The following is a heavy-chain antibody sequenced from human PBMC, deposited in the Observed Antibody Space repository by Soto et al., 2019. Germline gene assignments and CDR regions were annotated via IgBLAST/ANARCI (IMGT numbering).Heavy chain of an antibody. Sequence: ASETLSLTCTVSGGSISSYYWSWIRQPPGKGLEWIGYMYNTGSTIYNPSLKSRVTISVDTSKNHFSLKLTSVTAADTAVYYCARPSSSTVTTGATFDIWGQGTMVTVSS. CDR2: MYNTGST. CDR3: ARPSSSTVTTGATFDI. J-gene: IGHJ3*02. D-gene: IGHD4-17*01. V-gene: IGHV4-4*08. CDR1: GGSISSYY.